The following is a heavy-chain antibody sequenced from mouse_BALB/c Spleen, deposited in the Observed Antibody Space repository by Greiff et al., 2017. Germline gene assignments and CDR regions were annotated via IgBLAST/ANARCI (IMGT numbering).Heavy chain of an antibody. J-gene: IGHJ3*01. CDR3: ASYYEYAWFAY. D-gene: IGHD2-4*01. V-gene: IGHV5-4*02. CDR1: GFTFSDYY. CDR2: ISDGGSYT. Sequence: EVKLVESGGGLVKPGGSLKLSCAASGFTFSDYYMYWVRQTPEKRLEWVATISDGGSYTNYPDSVKGRFTISRDNAKNNPYLQMSSLKSEDTAMYYCASYYEYAWFAYWGQGTLVTVSA.